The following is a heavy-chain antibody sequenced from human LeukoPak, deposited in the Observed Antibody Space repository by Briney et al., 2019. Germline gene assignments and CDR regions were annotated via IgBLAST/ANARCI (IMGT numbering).Heavy chain of an antibody. J-gene: IGHJ4*02. Sequence: PGGSLRLSCAASGFTFSSYWMSWVRQTPGKGLEWVANIKQDGSEKYYVDSVKGRFTISRDNAKNSLYLQMNSLRAEDTAVYYCARDYGDSSFDYWGQGTLVTVSS. V-gene: IGHV3-7*01. CDR3: ARDYGDSSFDY. D-gene: IGHD4-17*01. CDR1: GFTFSSYW. CDR2: IKQDGSEK.